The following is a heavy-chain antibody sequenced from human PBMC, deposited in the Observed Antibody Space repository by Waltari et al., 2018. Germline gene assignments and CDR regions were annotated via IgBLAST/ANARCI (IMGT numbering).Heavy chain of an antibody. V-gene: IGHV4-38-2*01. CDR1: GYSISSGYS. Sequence: QVQLQESGPGLVKPSETLSLTCAVSGYSISSGYSWGWIRQPPGKGLEWIGCIYHSGSTYYNPSLKSRVTISVDTSKNQFSLKLSSVTAADTAVYYCARGATITMIVVVPIAFDIWGQGTMVTVSS. D-gene: IGHD3-22*01. J-gene: IGHJ3*02. CDR2: IYHSGST. CDR3: ARGATITMIVVVPIAFDI.